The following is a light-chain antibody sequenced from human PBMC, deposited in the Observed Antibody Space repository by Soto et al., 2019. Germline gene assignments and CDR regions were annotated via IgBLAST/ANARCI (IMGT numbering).Light chain of an antibody. CDR1: SGHSSYA. J-gene: IGLJ2*01. V-gene: IGLV4-69*01. CDR3: QTWGTYVV. Sequence: QPVLTQSPSASAPLGASVKLTCTLSSGHSSYAIAWHQQQPEKGPRYLMKLNSDGSHSKGDGIPDRFSGSSSGAERYLTISSLQSEDEADYYCQTWGTYVVFGGGTKVTVL. CDR2: LNSDGSH.